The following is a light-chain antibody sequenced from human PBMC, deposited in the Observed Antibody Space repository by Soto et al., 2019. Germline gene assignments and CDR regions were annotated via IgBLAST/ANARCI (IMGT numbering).Light chain of an antibody. CDR2: GND. CDR1: GSNIGTNY. V-gene: IGLV1-47*01. J-gene: IGLJ1*01. CDR3: CSCAGTSAFFV. Sequence: QLVLTQPPSASGTPGQRVTISCSGSGSNIGTNYVYWYQQLPGSAPKLLIYGNDQRPSGVPDRFSGSKSGTSASLAISGVRSEDEADYYCCSCAGTSAFFVFGTGTKVTVL.